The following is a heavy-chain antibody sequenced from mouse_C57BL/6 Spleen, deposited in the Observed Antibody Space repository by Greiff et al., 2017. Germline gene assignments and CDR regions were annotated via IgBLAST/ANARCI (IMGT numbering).Heavy chain of an antibody. Sequence: VQLQQPGAELVRPGSSVKLSCKASGYTFTSYWMHWVKQRPIQGLEWIGNIDPSDSETHYNQKFKDKATLTVDKSSSTAYMQLSSLTSEDSAVYYCARGTTVVPYFDYWGQGTTLTVSS. CDR1: GYTFTSYW. CDR2: IDPSDSET. V-gene: IGHV1-52*01. CDR3: ARGTTVVPYFDY. J-gene: IGHJ2*01. D-gene: IGHD1-1*01.